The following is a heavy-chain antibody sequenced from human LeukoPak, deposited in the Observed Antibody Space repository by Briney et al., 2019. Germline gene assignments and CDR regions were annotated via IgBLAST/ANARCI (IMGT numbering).Heavy chain of an antibody. CDR3: AKKGSGYGDYQDAFDI. D-gene: IGHD4-17*01. CDR1: GFTFSSYG. CDR2: ISYDGSNK. Sequence: GRSLRLSCAASGFTFSSYGMHWVRQAPGKGLEWVAVISYDGSNKYYADSVKGRFTISRDNSKNTLYLQMNSLRAEDTAVYYCAKKGSGYGDYQDAFDIWGQGTMVTVSS. J-gene: IGHJ3*02. V-gene: IGHV3-30*18.